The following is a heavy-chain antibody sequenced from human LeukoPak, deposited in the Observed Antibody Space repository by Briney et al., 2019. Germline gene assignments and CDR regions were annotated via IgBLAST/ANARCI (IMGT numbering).Heavy chain of an antibody. D-gene: IGHD3-3*01. Sequence: ASVKVSCKASGYTFTGYYMHWVRQAPGQGLEWMGWINPNNGGTNYAQKFQGRVTMTRDTSISTAYMELSRLRSDDTAVYYCARSQRFLEWLSPSFDYWGQGTLVTVSS. J-gene: IGHJ4*02. CDR2: INPNNGGT. CDR1: GYTFTGYY. CDR3: ARSQRFLEWLSPSFDY. V-gene: IGHV1-2*02.